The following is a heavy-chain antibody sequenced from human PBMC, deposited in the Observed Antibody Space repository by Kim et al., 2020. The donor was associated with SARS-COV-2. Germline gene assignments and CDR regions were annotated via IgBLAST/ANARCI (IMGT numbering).Heavy chain of an antibody. CDR3: ARVPGAAIFGVVIVRGGMDV. CDR2: IYYSGST. D-gene: IGHD3-3*01. Sequence: SETLSLTCTVSGGSVSSGSYYWSWIRQPPGKGLEWIGYIYYSGSTNYNPSLKSRVTISVDTSKNQFSLKLSSVTAADTAVYYCARVPGAAIFGVVIVRGGMDVWGHGTTLTVSS. CDR1: GGSVSSGSYY. V-gene: IGHV4-61*01. J-gene: IGHJ6*02.